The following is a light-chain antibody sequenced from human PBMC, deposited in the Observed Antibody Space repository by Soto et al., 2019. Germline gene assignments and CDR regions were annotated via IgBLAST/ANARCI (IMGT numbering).Light chain of an antibody. CDR2: GAS. J-gene: IGKJ1*01. Sequence: IVMTHSPATLSGSPGERATLSCGASQSVSSNLAWYQQKPGQAPRLLIYGASTRATGIPARFSGSGSGTEFTLTISSLQSEDFAVYYCQQYNNWPRTFGQGTKVDIK. CDR1: QSVSSN. V-gene: IGKV3-15*01. CDR3: QQYNNWPRT.